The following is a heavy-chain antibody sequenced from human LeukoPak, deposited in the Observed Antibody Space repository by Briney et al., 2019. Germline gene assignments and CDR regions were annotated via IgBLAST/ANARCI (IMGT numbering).Heavy chain of an antibody. CDR3: VKGVGPTKSGPFDP. Sequence: PGGSLRLSCAASGFSLSTYSMHWVRQAPGKGLEWVAVISFDGSHEYYADSAKGRFTISRDNSKNTLYLQMNNLRAEDMAVYYCVKGVGPTKSGPFDPWGQGTLVTVSS. J-gene: IGHJ5*02. V-gene: IGHV3-30*18. CDR1: GFSLSTYS. CDR2: ISFDGSHE. D-gene: IGHD1-26*01.